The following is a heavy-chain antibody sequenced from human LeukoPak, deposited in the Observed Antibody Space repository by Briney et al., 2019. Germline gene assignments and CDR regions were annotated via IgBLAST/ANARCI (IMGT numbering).Heavy chain of an antibody. CDR2: ISWNSGSI. V-gene: IGHV3-9*01. D-gene: IGHD2-15*01. J-gene: IGHJ4*02. CDR3: AKDTFSGSSIAADY. Sequence: GGSLRLSCAASGFTFDDYAMHWVRQAPGKGLEWVSGISWNSGSIGYADSVKGRFTISRDNAKNSLYLQMNSLRAEDTALYYCAKDTFSGSSIAADYWGQGTLVTVSS. CDR1: GFTFDDYA.